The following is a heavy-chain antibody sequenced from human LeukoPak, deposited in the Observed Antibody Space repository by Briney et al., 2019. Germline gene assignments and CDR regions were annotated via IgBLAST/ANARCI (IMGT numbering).Heavy chain of an antibody. CDR2: ISGSGGST. Sequence: GGSLRLSCAASGFTFSSYAMSWVRQAPGEGLEWVSAISGSGGSTYYADSVKGRFTISRDNSKNTLYLQMNSLRAEDTAVYYCAKERPYSYYDSSGSGFDYWGQGTLVTVSS. D-gene: IGHD3-22*01. CDR3: AKERPYSYYDSSGSGFDY. CDR1: GFTFSSYA. V-gene: IGHV3-23*01. J-gene: IGHJ4*02.